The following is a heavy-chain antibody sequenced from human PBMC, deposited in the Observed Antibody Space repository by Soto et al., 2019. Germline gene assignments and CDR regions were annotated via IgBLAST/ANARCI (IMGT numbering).Heavy chain of an antibody. D-gene: IGHD3-22*01. CDR1: GFTFTSYW. V-gene: IGHV3-7*04. Sequence: EVHLVESGGGLVQPGGSLRLSCAASGFTFTSYWMSWVRQAPGKGLEWVANIKQDGSEKYYVDSVNGRFTISRDNAKNSLYLQMNSLRAEDTAVYYCARDYYDSSGYYPRFDYWGQGTLVTVSS. CDR2: IKQDGSEK. CDR3: ARDYYDSSGYYPRFDY. J-gene: IGHJ4*02.